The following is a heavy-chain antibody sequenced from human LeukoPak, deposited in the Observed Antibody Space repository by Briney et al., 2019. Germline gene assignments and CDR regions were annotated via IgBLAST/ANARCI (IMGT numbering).Heavy chain of an antibody. Sequence: SSETLSLTCTVSGGSISSYYWSWIRQPAGKGLEWIGRIYTSGSTNYNPSLKSRVTMSVDTSKNQFSLKLSSVTAADTAVYYCAGTMVRGVKNKYYYYMDVWGKGTTVTISS. CDR1: GGSISSYY. CDR3: AGTMVRGVKNKYYYYMDV. V-gene: IGHV4-4*07. J-gene: IGHJ6*03. D-gene: IGHD3-10*01. CDR2: IYTSGST.